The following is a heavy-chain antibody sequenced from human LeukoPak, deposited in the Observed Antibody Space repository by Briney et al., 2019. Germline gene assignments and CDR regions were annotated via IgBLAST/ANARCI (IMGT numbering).Heavy chain of an antibody. J-gene: IGHJ4*02. CDR2: ISGSGGST. V-gene: IGHV3-23*01. Sequence: PGGSLRLSCAASGFTFSSYAMSWVRQAPGKGLEWVSAISGSGGSTYYADSVKGRFTISRDNSKNTLYLQMNSLRAEDTAVYYCGTYDSSGYGLFDYWGQGTLVTVSS. CDR3: GTYDSSGYGLFDY. CDR1: GFTFSSYA. D-gene: IGHD3-22*01.